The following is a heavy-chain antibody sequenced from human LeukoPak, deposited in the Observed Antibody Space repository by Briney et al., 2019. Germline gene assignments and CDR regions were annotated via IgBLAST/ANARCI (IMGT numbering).Heavy chain of an antibody. CDR3: ARDGAQVGPTTFDN. Sequence: GGSLRLSCAASGFTFSSYGMTWVRQAPGKGLEWVSTISGSGGSAYYADSVKGRFTISRDNAKNSLYLQMNSLRAEDTAVYYCARDGAQVGPTTFDNWGQGTLVTVSS. CDR1: GFTFSSYG. J-gene: IGHJ4*02. D-gene: IGHD1-26*01. V-gene: IGHV3-23*01. CDR2: ISGSGGSA.